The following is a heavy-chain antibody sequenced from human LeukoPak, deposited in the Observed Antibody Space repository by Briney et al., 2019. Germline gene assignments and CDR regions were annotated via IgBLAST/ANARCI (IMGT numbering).Heavy chain of an antibody. CDR1: GGSISSYY. CDR2: IYYSGST. Sequence: SETLSLTCTVSGGSISSYYWSWIWQPPGKGLEWIGYIYYSGSTNYNPSLKSRVTISVDTSKNQFSLKLSSVTAADTAVYYCARHKDYYDSRDDAFDIWGQGTMVTVSS. D-gene: IGHD3-22*01. V-gene: IGHV4-59*08. J-gene: IGHJ3*02. CDR3: ARHKDYYDSRDDAFDI.